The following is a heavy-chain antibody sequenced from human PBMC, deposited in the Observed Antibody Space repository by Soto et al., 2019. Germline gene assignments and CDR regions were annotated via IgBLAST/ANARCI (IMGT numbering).Heavy chain of an antibody. CDR3: VKKAYYYYDSSGYYWFDY. V-gene: IGHV3-64D*09. Sequence: GGSLRLSCSASGFTFSSYAMHWVRQAPGKGLEYVSAISSNGGSTYYADSVKGRFTISRDNSKNTLYLQMSSLRAEDTAVYHCVKKAYYYYDSSGYYWFDYWGQGTLVTVSS. CDR1: GFTFSSYA. J-gene: IGHJ4*02. CDR2: ISSNGGST. D-gene: IGHD3-22*01.